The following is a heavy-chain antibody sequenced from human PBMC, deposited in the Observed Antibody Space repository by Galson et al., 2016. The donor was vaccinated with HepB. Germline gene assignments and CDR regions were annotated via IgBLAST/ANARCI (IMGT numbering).Heavy chain of an antibody. D-gene: IGHD6-19*01. CDR1: GYTFTNYG. CDR3: AGDSGWSYMDV. CDR2: ISAYNGNT. V-gene: IGHV1-18*04. Sequence: SVKVSCKASGYTFTNYGINWVRQAPGQGLEWMGWISAYNGNTNYAQKLQGRVTMTTDTSTSTDYMELSSLRSDDTAVYYGAGDSGWSYMDVWGQGTTVTVSS. J-gene: IGHJ6*03.